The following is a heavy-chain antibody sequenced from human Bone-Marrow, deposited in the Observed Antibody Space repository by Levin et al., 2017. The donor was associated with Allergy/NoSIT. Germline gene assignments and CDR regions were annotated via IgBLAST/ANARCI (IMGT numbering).Heavy chain of an antibody. J-gene: IGHJ4*02. D-gene: IGHD6-13*01. CDR1: GGSISSSSYY. Sequence: GSLRLSCTVSGGSISSSSYYWGWIRQPPGKGLEWIGSIYYSGSTYYNPSLKSRVTISVDTSKNQFSLKLSSVTAADTAVYYCARCPFIAAAGAFDYWGQGTLVTVSS. V-gene: IGHV4-39*01. CDR2: IYYSGST. CDR3: ARCPFIAAAGAFDY.